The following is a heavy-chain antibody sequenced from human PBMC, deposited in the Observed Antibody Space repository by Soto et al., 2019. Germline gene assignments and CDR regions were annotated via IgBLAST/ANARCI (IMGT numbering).Heavy chain of an antibody. CDR3: TKVCGGDCYFREN. Sequence: EVQLLESGGGLVQPGGSLRLSCATSGFTFHTFPMSWVRQAPGKGLEWVSAISARGDSTYYADPVKGRFTISRDSSNSALYLQMNTLRAEDTAIYYCTKVCGGDCYFRENWGQGTLVTVSS. V-gene: IGHV3-23*01. J-gene: IGHJ4*02. D-gene: IGHD2-21*02. CDR1: GFTFHTFP. CDR2: ISARGDST.